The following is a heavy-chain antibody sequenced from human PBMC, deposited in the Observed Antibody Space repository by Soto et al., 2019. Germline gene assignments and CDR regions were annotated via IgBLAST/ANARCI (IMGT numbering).Heavy chain of an antibody. D-gene: IGHD5-18*01. Sequence: ASVKVSCKVSGYTLTELSMHWVRQAPGKGLEWMGGFDPEDGETIYAQKFQGRVTISVDTSKNQFSLKLSSVTAADTAVYYCASGYSYGYLFFGGSSVYFDYWGQGTLVTVSS. V-gene: IGHV1-24*01. CDR1: GYTLTELS. CDR2: FDPEDGET. J-gene: IGHJ4*02. CDR3: ASGYSYGYLFFGGSSVYFDY.